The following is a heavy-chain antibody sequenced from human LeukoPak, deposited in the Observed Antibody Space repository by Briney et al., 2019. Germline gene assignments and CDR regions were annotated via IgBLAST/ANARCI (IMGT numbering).Heavy chain of an antibody. CDR1: GFTFSSYA. Sequence: GGSLRLSCAASGFTFSSYAMGWVRQAPGKGLEWVSAISDTGGSTYYAYSMEGRFAISRDSSKSILYLQMSSLRAEDTAVYYCARDAPGSSHTLDYWGQGTLVTVSS. CDR2: ISDTGGST. V-gene: IGHV3-23*01. CDR3: ARDAPGSSHTLDY. J-gene: IGHJ4*02. D-gene: IGHD3-10*01.